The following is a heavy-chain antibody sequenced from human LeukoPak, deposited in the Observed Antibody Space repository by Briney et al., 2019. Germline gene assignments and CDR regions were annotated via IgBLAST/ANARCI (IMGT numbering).Heavy chain of an antibody. CDR1: GYTLTELS. J-gene: IGHJ4*02. CDR3: ATNYASPTALEY. CDR2: FDPEDGET. D-gene: IGHD2-2*01. Sequence: ASVKVSCKVSGYTLTELSMHWVRQAPGIGLEWMGGFDPEDGETIYAQKFQGRVTMTEDTSTDTAYMELSSLRSEDTAVYYCATNYASPTALEYWGQGTLVTVSS. V-gene: IGHV1-24*01.